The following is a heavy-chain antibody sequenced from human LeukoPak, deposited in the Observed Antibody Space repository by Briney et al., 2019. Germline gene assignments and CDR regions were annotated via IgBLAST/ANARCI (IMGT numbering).Heavy chain of an antibody. CDR3: ARETSQKGAHYMDV. V-gene: IGHV4-38-2*02. Sequence: PSETLSLTCTVSGYSISSGYYWGWIRQPPGKGLEWIGSIYHSGSTYYNPSLKSRVTISVDTSKNQFSLKLSSVTAADTAVYYCARETSQKGAHYMDVWGKGTTITISS. D-gene: IGHD3-16*01. CDR1: GYSISSGYY. J-gene: IGHJ6*03. CDR2: IYHSGST.